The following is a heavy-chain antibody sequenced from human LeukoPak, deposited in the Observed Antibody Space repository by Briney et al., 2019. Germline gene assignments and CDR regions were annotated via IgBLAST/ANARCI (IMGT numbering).Heavy chain of an antibody. D-gene: IGHD3-3*01. CDR2: IYHSGST. J-gene: IGHJ6*02. Sequence: PSETLSLTCAVSGGPISSSNWWGWVRQPPGKGLEWIGEIYHSGSTNYNPSLKSRVTISVDKSKNQFSLKLSSVTAADTAVYYCARLVTISPYGMDVWGQGTTVTVSS. V-gene: IGHV4-4*02. CDR3: ARLVTISPYGMDV. CDR1: GGPISSSNW.